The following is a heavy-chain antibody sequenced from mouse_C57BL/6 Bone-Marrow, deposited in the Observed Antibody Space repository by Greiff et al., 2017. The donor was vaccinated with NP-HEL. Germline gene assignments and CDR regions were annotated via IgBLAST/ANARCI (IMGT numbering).Heavy chain of an antibody. V-gene: IGHV1-82*01. CDR3: AAPNGNPAWFAY. Sequence: QVQLQQSGPELVKPGASVKISCKASGYAFSSSWMNWVKQRPGKGLEWIGRIYPGDGDPNYNGKFKGKATLTADKSSSTAYMQLSSLTSEDSAVYFCAAPNGNPAWFAYWGQGTLVTVSA. CDR1: GYAFSSSW. D-gene: IGHD2-1*01. J-gene: IGHJ3*01. CDR2: IYPGDGDP.